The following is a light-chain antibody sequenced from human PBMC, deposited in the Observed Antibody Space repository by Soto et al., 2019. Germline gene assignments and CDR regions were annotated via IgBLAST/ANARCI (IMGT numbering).Light chain of an antibody. J-gene: IGLJ1*01. V-gene: IGLV2-14*01. CDR1: SSDVGGYNY. Sequence: ALTQPASVSGSPGQSITISCTGTSSDVGGYNYVSWYQQHPGKAPKLMIYDVSNRPSGVSNRFSGSKSGNTDSLTISGLQAADEADYYCSSYTSSSTLGVFGTGTKLTVL. CDR2: DVS. CDR3: SSYTSSSTLGV.